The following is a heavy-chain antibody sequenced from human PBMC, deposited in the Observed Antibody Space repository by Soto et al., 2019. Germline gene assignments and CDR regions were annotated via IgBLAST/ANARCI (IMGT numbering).Heavy chain of an antibody. D-gene: IGHD2-15*01. Sequence: SVKVSCKASGYTFTSYYMHWVRQAPGQGLEWMGIINPSGGSTSYAQKFQGRVTMTRDTSTSTVYMELSSLRSEDTAVYYCARGGNPRIVVVAPDFDYWGQGTLVTVSS. CDR1: GYTFTSYY. V-gene: IGHV1-46*01. CDR3: ARGGNPRIVVVAPDFDY. CDR2: INPSGGST. J-gene: IGHJ4*02.